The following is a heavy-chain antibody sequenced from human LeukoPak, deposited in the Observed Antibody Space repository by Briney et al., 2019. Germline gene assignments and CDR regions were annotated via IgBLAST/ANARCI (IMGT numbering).Heavy chain of an antibody. CDR2: IYYSGST. Sequence: PSETLSLTCTVSGYSISSSSYYWGWIRQPPGKGLEWIGSIYYSGSTYYNPSLKSRVTISVDTSKNQFSLKLSSVTAADTAVYYCAREKAVDYGDYAGAKDDYWGQGTLVTVSS. CDR3: AREKAVDYGDYAGAKDDY. V-gene: IGHV4-39*07. J-gene: IGHJ4*02. D-gene: IGHD4-17*01. CDR1: GYSISSSSYY.